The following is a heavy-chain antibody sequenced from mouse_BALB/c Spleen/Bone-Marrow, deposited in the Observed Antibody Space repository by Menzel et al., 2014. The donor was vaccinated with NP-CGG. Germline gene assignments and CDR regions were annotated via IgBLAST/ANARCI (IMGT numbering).Heavy chain of an antibody. CDR3: ARLAVWGAMDY. D-gene: IGHD2-10*02. CDR2: INPGSSTI. Sequence: EVHLVESGGGLVQPGGSLNLSCVASGFDFSRYWMSWARQAPGKGQEWIGEINPGSSTINYTPSLKDKFIISRDNAKNTLYLQMSKVRSEDTALYYCARLAVWGAMDYWGQGTSVTVSS. CDR1: GFDFSRYW. V-gene: IGHV4-2*02. J-gene: IGHJ4*01.